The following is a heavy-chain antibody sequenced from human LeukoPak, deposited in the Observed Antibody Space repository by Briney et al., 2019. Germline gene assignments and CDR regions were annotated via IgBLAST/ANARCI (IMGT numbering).Heavy chain of an antibody. D-gene: IGHD3-22*01. CDR2: ISWNSGSI. CDR1: GFTFDDYA. V-gene: IGHV3-9*01. J-gene: IGHJ4*02. Sequence: PGRSLRLSCAASGFTFDDYAMHWVRQAPGKGLEWVSGISWNSGSIGYADSVKGRFTISRDNAKNSLYLQMNSLRAEDTAVYYCAKDGGPGDSSGYCYFDYWGQGTLVTVSS. CDR3: AKDGGPGDSSGYCYFDY.